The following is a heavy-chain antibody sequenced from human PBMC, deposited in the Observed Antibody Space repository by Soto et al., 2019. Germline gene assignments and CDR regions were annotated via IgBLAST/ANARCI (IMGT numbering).Heavy chain of an antibody. J-gene: IGHJ4*02. D-gene: IGHD3-10*01. CDR2: INPSGGST. CDR1: GYTFTSYY. V-gene: IGHV1-46*01. Sequence: ASVKVSCKASGYTFTSYYMHWVRQAPGQGLEWMGIINPSGGSTSYAQKFQGRVTMTRDTSTSTVYMELSSLRSEDTAVYYCTTASSGSLLFDYWGQGTLVTVSS. CDR3: TTASSGSLLFDY.